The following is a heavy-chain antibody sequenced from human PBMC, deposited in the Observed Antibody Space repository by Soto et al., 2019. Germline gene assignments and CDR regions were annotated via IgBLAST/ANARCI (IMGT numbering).Heavy chain of an antibody. J-gene: IGHJ4*02. CDR2: MWYDGSSN. CDR1: GFTFSSYC. V-gene: IGHV3-33*01. Sequence: GGSLRLSCAASGFTFSSYCMHWVRQAPGKGLEWVAGMWYDGSSNFYAASVKGRFTSSRYNFKNTLYLQMNSLRVDDTAVYYCARDQLDRLKARETRYFDYWGQGALVTVSS. D-gene: IGHD3-3*01. CDR3: ARDQLDRLKARETRYFDY.